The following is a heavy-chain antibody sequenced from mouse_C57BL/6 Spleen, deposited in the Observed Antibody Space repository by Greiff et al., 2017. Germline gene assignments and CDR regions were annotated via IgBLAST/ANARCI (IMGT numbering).Heavy chain of an antibody. J-gene: IGHJ4*01. CDR3: ARDSSGYYAMDY. CDR2: IYPGDGDT. D-gene: IGHD3-2*02. V-gene: IGHV1-82*01. Sequence: QVQLQQSGPELVKPGASVKISCKASGYAFSSSWMNWVKQRPGKGLEWIGRIYPGDGDTNYNGKFKGKATLTADKSSSTAYMQLSSLTSEDSAVYVCARDSSGYYAMDYWGQGTSVTVSS. CDR1: GYAFSSSW.